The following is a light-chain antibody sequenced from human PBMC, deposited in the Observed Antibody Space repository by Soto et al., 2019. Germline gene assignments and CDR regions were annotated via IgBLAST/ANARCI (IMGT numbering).Light chain of an antibody. CDR1: QDVTTN. CDR3: QLYGRSPLKLT. CDR2: DIS. J-gene: IGKJ1*01. V-gene: IGKV3-20*01. Sequence: TQFPDTLSASPGEGATLSCRAAQDVTTNFAWYQQKPGQAPRLLIYDISSRATGIPDRFSGSGSGTDFTLTISRLEPEDFAVYYCQLYGRSPLKLTFGPGTKVDIK.